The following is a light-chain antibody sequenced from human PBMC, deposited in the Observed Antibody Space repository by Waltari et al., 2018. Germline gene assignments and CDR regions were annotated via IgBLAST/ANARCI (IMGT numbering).Light chain of an antibody. CDR3: MQALQTPLT. V-gene: IGKV2-28*01. CDR1: QSLLHANGYNY. Sequence: DIVMTQSPLSLPVTPGEPASIDCSSSQSLLHANGYNYLDWYRQKPGQSPQLLIYLGSNRASGVPDRFSGSGSGTDFTLNISRVEAEDVGVYYCMQALQTPLTFGGGTKVEIK. CDR2: LGS. J-gene: IGKJ4*01.